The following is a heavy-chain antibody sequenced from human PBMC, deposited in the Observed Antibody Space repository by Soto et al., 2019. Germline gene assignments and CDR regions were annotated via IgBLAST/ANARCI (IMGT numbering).Heavy chain of an antibody. J-gene: IGHJ4*02. Sequence: ASVKVSCKASGYTFTNYGISWVRQAPGQGLEWMGWISVYNGNTNYAQKFQGRVTMTTDTSTSTAYMELRSLRSDDTAIFYCARGDYGGNSDFFSSWGQGTLGTVSS. D-gene: IGHD4-17*01. CDR1: GYTFTNYG. CDR3: ARGDYGGNSDFFSS. V-gene: IGHV1-18*04. CDR2: ISVYNGNT.